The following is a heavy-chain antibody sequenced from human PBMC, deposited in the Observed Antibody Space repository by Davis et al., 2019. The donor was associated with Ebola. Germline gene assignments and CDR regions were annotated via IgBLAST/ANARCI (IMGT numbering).Heavy chain of an antibody. J-gene: IGHJ3*02. V-gene: IGHV4-61*09. CDR1: GDSISSGSYY. CDR2: IYTSGST. Sequence: SETLSLTCTVSGDSISSGSYYWSWIRQPAGKGLEWIGHIYTSGSTNYNPSIKSRVTISIETSKNQFSLKLTAVTAADTAVYYCARDSDAFDIWGQGTMVTVAS. CDR3: ARDSDAFDI.